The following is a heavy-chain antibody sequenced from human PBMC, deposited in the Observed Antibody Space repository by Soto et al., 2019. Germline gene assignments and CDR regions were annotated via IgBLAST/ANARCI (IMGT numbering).Heavy chain of an antibody. CDR3: ARVTGIHYYFSVMDV. V-gene: IGHV1-18*01. J-gene: IGHJ6*02. Sequence: ASVKVSCKASGYAFNGYGISWVRQAPGQGLEWMGWISAYNGNSNYAQKFQDRVTMTTDSSTTTGYMELRNLISDDTAVYYCARVTGIHYYFSVMDVWGPGTTLTV. D-gene: IGHD2-21*01. CDR2: ISAYNGNS. CDR1: GYAFNGYG.